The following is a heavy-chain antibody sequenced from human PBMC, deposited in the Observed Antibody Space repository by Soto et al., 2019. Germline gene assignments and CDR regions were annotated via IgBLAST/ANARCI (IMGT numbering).Heavy chain of an antibody. Sequence: SETLSLTCTVSGGSISSGGYYWSWIRQHPGKGLEWIGYIYYSGSTYYNPSLKSRVTISVDTSKNQFSLKLSSVTAADTAVYYCAGDYSNYNWIDPRGQGTLVTVSS. CDR3: AGDYSNYNWIDP. J-gene: IGHJ5*02. CDR1: GGSISSGGYY. V-gene: IGHV4-31*03. CDR2: IYYSGST. D-gene: IGHD4-4*01.